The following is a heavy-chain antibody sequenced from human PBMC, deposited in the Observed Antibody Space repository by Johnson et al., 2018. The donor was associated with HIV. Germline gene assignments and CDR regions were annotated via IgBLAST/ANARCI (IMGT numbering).Heavy chain of an antibody. CDR3: ARDSRAFDI. CDR1: EFSFSTYA. J-gene: IGHJ3*02. CDR2: ISYDGSNK. V-gene: IGHV3-30*04. Sequence: HVQLVESGGGVFQPGRSLRLSCAASEFSFSTYALHWVRQAPGEGLEWVAVISYDGSNKYYVDSVKGRFIISRDNAKNSLYLQMNSLRAEDTAVYYCARDSRAFDIWGQGTMVTVSS.